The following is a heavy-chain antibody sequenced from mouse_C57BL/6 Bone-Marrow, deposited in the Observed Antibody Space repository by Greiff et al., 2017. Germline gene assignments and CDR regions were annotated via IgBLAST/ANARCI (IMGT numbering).Heavy chain of an antibody. Sequence: DVKLQESGGGLVKPGGSLKLSCAASGFTFSSYAMSWVRQTPEKRLEWVATISDGGSYTYYPDNVKGRFTISRDNAKNNLYLQMSHLKSEDTAMYYCARKDYYNSSYAMDYWGQGTSVTVSS. CDR1: GFTFSSYA. V-gene: IGHV5-4*03. J-gene: IGHJ4*01. CDR3: ARKDYYNSSYAMDY. CDR2: ISDGGSYT. D-gene: IGHD1-1*01.